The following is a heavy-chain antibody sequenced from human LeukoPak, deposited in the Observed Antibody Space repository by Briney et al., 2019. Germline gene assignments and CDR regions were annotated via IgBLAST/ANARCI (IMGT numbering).Heavy chain of an antibody. J-gene: IGHJ1*01. D-gene: IGHD6-19*01. CDR3: ARVDSSGWYWYSFDA. CDR1: GFTFSSYA. Sequence: PGGSLRLSCAASGFTFSSYAMSWVRQAPGKGLEWVSAISGSGGSTYYADSVKGRFTISRDNSKNTLYLQMNSLRAEDTAIYYCARVDSSGWYWYSFDAWGQGTPVTVSS. CDR2: ISGSGGST. V-gene: IGHV3-23*01.